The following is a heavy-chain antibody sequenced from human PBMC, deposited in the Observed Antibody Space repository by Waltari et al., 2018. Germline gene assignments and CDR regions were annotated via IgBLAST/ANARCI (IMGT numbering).Heavy chain of an antibody. CDR2: ISGNGNGV. CDR1: GFTFGNTG. J-gene: IGHJ5*01. V-gene: IGHV3-23*01. D-gene: IGHD4-17*01. Sequence: VQLLESGGGVVQPGGSRRLSCTASGFTFGNTGMNWVRQAPGQGLEWVSAISGNGNGVYYADSVKGRFTISRDNSQNTLYLQMNSLRVEDTAVYYCATLNGDFLNWFDSWGQGALVTVSS. CDR3: ATLNGDFLNWFDS.